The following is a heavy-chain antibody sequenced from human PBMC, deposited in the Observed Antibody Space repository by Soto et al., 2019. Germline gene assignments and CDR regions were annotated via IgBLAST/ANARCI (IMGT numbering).Heavy chain of an antibody. V-gene: IGHV3-30-3*01. Sequence: QVQLVESGGGVVKPGRSLRLSCAASGFIFSSYAMHWVRQAPGKGLEWVAVISYDGSNKYYADSVKGRFTISRDNSKNTLYLRMNSLRAEDTAVYYCARGGGWYLGPDAFDIWGQGTMVTVSS. CDR1: GFIFSSYA. D-gene: IGHD6-19*01. CDR3: ARGGGWYLGPDAFDI. CDR2: ISYDGSNK. J-gene: IGHJ3*02.